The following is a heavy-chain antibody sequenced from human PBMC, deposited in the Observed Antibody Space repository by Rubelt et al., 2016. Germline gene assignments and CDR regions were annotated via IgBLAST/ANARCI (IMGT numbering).Heavy chain of an antibody. CDR1: GASISSNIW. D-gene: IGHD1-26*01. CDR3: ARLTRGLSGSYHFHY. J-gene: IGHJ4*02. Sequence: QLQLQQSGPRLVKPSETLSLTCNVSGASISSNIWWSWVRQPPGKGLEWIGEIYRSGRTNYDPSLKSRVTITLDKSKKQLSLKLTCVTAAETAVYYCARLTRGLSGSYHFHYWGQGTLVTVSS. V-gene: IGHV4-4*02. CDR2: IYRSGRT.